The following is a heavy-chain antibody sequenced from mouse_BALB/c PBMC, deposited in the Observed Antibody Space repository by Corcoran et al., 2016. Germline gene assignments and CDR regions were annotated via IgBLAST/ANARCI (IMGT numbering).Heavy chain of an antibody. J-gene: IGHJ2*01. CDR1: GFNIKDTY. CDR3: ARGKYGNYLDC. V-gene: IGHV14-3*02. Sequence: EVQLQQSGAELVKPGASVKLSCTASGFNIKDTYMHWVKQRPEQGLEWIGRIDPANGNTKYDPKFQGKATITADTSSNTAYLQLSSLTSEDTAVYYCARGKYGNYLDCWGQGTTITVSS. CDR2: IDPANGNT. D-gene: IGHD2-10*02.